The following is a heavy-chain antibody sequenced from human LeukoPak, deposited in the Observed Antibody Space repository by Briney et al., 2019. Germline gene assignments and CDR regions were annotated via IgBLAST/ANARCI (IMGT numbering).Heavy chain of an antibody. Sequence: SETLSLTCISGGSISSSSYYWGWIRQPPGKGLEWIGSIYYSGSTYYNPSLKSRVTISVDTSKNQFSLKLSSVTAADTAVYYCERHWRRISLIDYWGQGTLVTVSS. CDR1: GGSISSSSYY. J-gene: IGHJ4*02. CDR3: ERHWRRISLIDY. D-gene: IGHD2/OR15-2a*01. CDR2: IYYSGST. V-gene: IGHV4-39*01.